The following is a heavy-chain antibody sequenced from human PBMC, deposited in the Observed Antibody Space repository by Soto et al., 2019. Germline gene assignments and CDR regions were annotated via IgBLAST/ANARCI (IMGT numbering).Heavy chain of an antibody. CDR3: ERGLTNSTGGMDI. CDR2: MSFAGPYK. V-gene: IGHV3-30*04. J-gene: IGHJ6*02. D-gene: IGHD2-8*01. CDR1: GFSFSQHA. Sequence: QVQLLESGGGVAQPGRSLRLSCAASGFSFSQHAMHWVRQAPGKGLEWVAVMSFAGPYKHYADSVRGRFTISRDKSKNSLVLQLDSLRPAYTGADYCERGLTNSTGGMDIWGQGTKVSV.